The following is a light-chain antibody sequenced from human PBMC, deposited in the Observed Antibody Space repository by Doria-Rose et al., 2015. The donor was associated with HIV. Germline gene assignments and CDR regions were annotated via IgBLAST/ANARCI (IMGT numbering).Light chain of an antibody. J-gene: IGKJ1*01. CDR1: QSFSSTY. CDR2: DGS. CDR3: HQYGTSWT. V-gene: IGKV3-20*01. Sequence: EIVMTQSPGTLSLSPGERATLSCRASQSFSSTYLAWYQQKPGQAPGLLIYDGSTRATGIPDRFSASGSGTDFTLTINRLEPEDFALYYCHQYGTSWTFGQGTEVEI.